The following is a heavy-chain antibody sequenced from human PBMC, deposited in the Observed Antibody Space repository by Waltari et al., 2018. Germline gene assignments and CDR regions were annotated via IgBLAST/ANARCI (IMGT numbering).Heavy chain of an antibody. V-gene: IGHV3-21*06. J-gene: IGHJ1*01. CDR1: GFTFSGSS. Sequence: EVQLVESGGGLVKPGGSLRLSCAGSGFTFSGSSMNWVRQAPGKGLEWVSSITSSSGYIHYADSMKGRFTISRINAKSSLFLQMDSLRPEDTAVYYCARGHSSGWDLRADFFQDWGQGTLVVVSS. CDR3: ARGHSSGWDLRADFFQD. D-gene: IGHD6-19*01. CDR2: ITSSSGYI.